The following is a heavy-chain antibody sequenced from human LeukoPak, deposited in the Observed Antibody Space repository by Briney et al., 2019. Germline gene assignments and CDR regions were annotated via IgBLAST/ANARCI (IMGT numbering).Heavy chain of an antibody. CDR2: ISYDGSNK. D-gene: IGHD1-26*01. J-gene: IGHJ4*02. Sequence: GGSLRLSCAASGFTFSSYAMHWVRQAPGKGLEWVAVISYDGSNKYYADSVKGRFTISRDNSKNTLYLQMNSLRAEDTAVYYCAREAVGAIGIGYWGQGTLVTVSS. V-gene: IGHV3-30-3*01. CDR1: GFTFSSYA. CDR3: AREAVGAIGIGY.